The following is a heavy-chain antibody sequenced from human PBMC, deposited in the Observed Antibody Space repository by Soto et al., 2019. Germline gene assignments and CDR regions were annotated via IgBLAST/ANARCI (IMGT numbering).Heavy chain of an antibody. Sequence: EVQLLESGGGLVQPGGSLRLSCAASGFTFSSYSMSWVRQAPGKGLEWVSGFRSGGDDDTTYYADSVRGRFTISRDNFKNTLFLQMNSLRAEDTAIYYCAKKVNSGSGSQFFDYWGQGTLVTVSS. CDR1: GFTFSSYS. CDR2: FRSGGDDDTT. CDR3: AKKVNSGSGSQFFDY. D-gene: IGHD3-10*01. V-gene: IGHV3-23*01. J-gene: IGHJ4*02.